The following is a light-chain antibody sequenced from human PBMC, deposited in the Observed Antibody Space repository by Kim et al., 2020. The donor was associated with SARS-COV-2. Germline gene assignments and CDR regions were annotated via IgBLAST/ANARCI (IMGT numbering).Light chain of an antibody. CDR3: QQYYTIPWT. J-gene: IGKJ1*01. V-gene: IGKV4-1*01. Sequence: DFVMTQSPDSLAVSLGVRATINCKSSQSVLYSSNNKNYLAWYQQKPGQPPKLLIYWASTRESGVPDRFSGSGSGTDFTLTISSLQAEDVAVYYCQQYYTIPWTFGQGTKVDIK. CDR1: QSVLYSSNNKNY. CDR2: WAS.